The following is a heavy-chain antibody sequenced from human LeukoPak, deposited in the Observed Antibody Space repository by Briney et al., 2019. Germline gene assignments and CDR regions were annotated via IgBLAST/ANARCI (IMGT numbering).Heavy chain of an antibody. CDR2: ISAYNGNT. Sequence: ASVKVSCKASGYTFTSYGISWVRQAPGQGLEWMGWISAYNGNTNFAQKLQGRITMTTDTSTSTAYVELRSLRSDDTAVYYCVRSGYCYGGTCHSGAFDIWGQGTVVTVSS. J-gene: IGHJ3*02. CDR3: VRSGYCYGGTCHSGAFDI. D-gene: IGHD2-15*01. CDR1: GYTFTSYG. V-gene: IGHV1-18*01.